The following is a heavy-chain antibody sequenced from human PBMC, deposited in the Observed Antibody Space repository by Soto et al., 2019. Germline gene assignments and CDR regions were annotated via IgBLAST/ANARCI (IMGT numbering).Heavy chain of an antibody. V-gene: IGHV1-18*01. CDR1: GYTFTTYG. CDR3: ARGRWEALVH. Sequence: QVQLVQSGAEVKRPGASVKVSCKASGYTFTTYGITWVRQAPGQGLEWMGWISAYNGNTNYAQKRQDRDTMTTDSSTSTAYMELRSLRSNDTAVYYCARGRWEALVHWGQGTLVTVSS. J-gene: IGHJ4*02. CDR2: ISAYNGNT. D-gene: IGHD1-26*01.